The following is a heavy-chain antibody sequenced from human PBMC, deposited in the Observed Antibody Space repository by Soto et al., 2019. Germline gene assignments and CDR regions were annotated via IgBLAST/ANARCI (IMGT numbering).Heavy chain of an antibody. V-gene: IGHV4-39*01. CDR2: IYYTGST. CDR1: GVSITSGTYY. J-gene: IGHJ6*02. D-gene: IGHD2-15*01. CDR3: ARLGYCSGGSCYYYYYYGMDV. Sequence: ETLSLTCTVSGVSITSGTYYWGWIRQPPGKGLEWIGTIYYTGSTYYDPSLKSRVTISVDTSKNQFSLKLSSVTAADTAVYYCARLGYCSGGSCYYYYYYGMDVWGQGTTVTVSS.